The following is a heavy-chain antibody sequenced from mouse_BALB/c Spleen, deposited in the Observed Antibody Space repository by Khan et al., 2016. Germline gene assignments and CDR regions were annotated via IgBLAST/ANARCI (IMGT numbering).Heavy chain of an antibody. Sequence: EVELVESGPGLVKPSQSLSLTCSVTGYSITSGYYWNWIRQFPGNKLEWMGYKVYDGSNNYNPSLKNRISITRDTSKNQFFLQLHSVPTEDTATYYRARGRRWLAHWGHGTLVTFYA. J-gene: IGHJ3*01. CDR1: GYSITSGYY. V-gene: IGHV3-6*02. CDR2: KVYDGSN. CDR3: ARGRRWLAH.